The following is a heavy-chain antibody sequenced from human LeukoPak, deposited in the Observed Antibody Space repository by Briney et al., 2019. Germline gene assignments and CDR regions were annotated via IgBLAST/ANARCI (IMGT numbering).Heavy chain of an antibody. D-gene: IGHD4-17*01. J-gene: IGHJ4*02. CDR3: ARVGYGDYYFDY. V-gene: IGHV3-21*01. Sequence: GGSLRLSCAASGFTFSSYSMSWVRQAPGKGLEWVSSISGSSSYIYYADSVKGRFTISRDNAKNSLYLQMNSLRAEDTAVYYCARVGYGDYYFDYWGQGTRVTVSS. CDR1: GFTFSSYS. CDR2: ISGSSSYI.